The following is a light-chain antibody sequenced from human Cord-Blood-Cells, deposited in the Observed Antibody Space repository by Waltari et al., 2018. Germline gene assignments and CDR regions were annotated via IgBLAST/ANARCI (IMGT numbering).Light chain of an antibody. V-gene: IGLV1-40*01. CDR2: GNR. CDR3: QSYDSSLSGSV. J-gene: IGLJ2*01. Sequence: QSVLTQPPSVSGAPGQRVTISCTGSSSNIGAGYDVHWYQQLPGTAPKLLIVGNRQRPSGVPGRFSGSKAGTSASLAITGLQAEDEADYYCQSYDSSLSGSVFGGGTKLTVL. CDR1: SSNIGAGYD.